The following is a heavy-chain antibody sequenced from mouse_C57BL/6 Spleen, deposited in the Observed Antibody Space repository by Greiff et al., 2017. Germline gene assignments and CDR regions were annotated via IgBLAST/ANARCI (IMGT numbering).Heavy chain of an antibody. Sequence: VQLQQPGAELVRPGSSVKLSCKASGYTFTSYWMDWVKQRPGQGLEWIGNIYPSDSETHYNQKFKDKATLTVEKSSSTAYMQLSSLTSEDSAVYYCAYYGNYPFAYWGQGTLVTVSA. CDR3: AYYGNYPFAY. J-gene: IGHJ3*01. CDR1: GYTFTSYW. CDR2: IYPSDSET. V-gene: IGHV1-61*01. D-gene: IGHD2-1*01.